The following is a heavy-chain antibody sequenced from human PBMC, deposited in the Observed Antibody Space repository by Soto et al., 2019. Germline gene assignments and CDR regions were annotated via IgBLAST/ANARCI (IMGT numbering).Heavy chain of an antibody. Sequence: SGPTLVNPTQTLTLTCTFSGFSLSTSGMRVSWIRQPPGKALEWLARIDWDDDKFYSTPLKTRLTISKDTSKNQVVLTMTNMDPVDTATYYCAVVAASYYFDYWGQGTLVTVSS. J-gene: IGHJ4*02. CDR1: GFSLSTSGMR. CDR2: IDWDDDK. CDR3: AVVAASYYFDY. D-gene: IGHD2-15*01. V-gene: IGHV2-70*04.